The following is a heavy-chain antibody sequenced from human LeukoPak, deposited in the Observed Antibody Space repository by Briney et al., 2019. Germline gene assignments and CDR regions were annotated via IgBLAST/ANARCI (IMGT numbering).Heavy chain of an antibody. V-gene: IGHV4-59*01. J-gene: IGHJ6*03. CDR2: IYYSGST. Sequence: SETLSLTCTVSGVSISSYYWSWIRQPPGKGLEWIGYIYYSGSTNYNPSLKSRVTISLDTSKNQFSLKLSSVTAADTAVYYCARVSSIRYYYYMDVWGKGTTVTVSS. CDR3: ARVSSIRYYYYMDV. CDR1: GVSISSYY. D-gene: IGHD6-6*01.